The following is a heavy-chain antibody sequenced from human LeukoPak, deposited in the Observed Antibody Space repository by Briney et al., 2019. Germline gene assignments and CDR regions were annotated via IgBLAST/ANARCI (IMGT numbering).Heavy chain of an antibody. D-gene: IGHD3-3*01. CDR2: ISGSGGST. J-gene: IGHJ5*02. V-gene: IGHV3-23*01. CDR3: AKDRGSITIFGVVMGWFDP. CDR1: GFTFSSYA. Sequence: GGSLRLSCAASGFTFSSYAMSRVRQAPGKGLEWVSAISGSGGSTYYADSVKGRFTISRDNSKNTLYLQMNSLRAEDTAVYYCAKDRGSITIFGVVMGWFDPWGQGTLVTVSS.